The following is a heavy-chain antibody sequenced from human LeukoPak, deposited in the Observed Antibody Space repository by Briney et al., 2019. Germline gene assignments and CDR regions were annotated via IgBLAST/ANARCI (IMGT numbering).Heavy chain of an antibody. CDR3: AKEGHGDYIKINWFDP. D-gene: IGHD4-17*01. CDR1: GFTFSSYA. Sequence: GGSLRLSCAASGFTFSSYAMSLVRQAPGKGLEWVSAISGSGGSTYYADSVKGRFTISRDNSKNTLYLQMNSLRAEDTAVYYCAKEGHGDYIKINWFDPWGQGTLVTVSS. CDR2: ISGSGGST. V-gene: IGHV3-23*01. J-gene: IGHJ5*02.